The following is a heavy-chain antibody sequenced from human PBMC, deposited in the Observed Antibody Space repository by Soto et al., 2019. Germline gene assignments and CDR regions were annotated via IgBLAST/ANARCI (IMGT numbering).Heavy chain of an antibody. D-gene: IGHD6-6*01. CDR2: ISGSGGST. Sequence: QSGGSLRLSCAASGFTFSSYAMSWVRQAPGKGLEWVSAISGSGGSTYYADSVKGRFTISRDNSKNTLYLQMNSLRAEDTAVYYCAKHGRGSSSTPVDYWGQGTLVTVSS. CDR3: AKHGRGSSSTPVDY. V-gene: IGHV3-23*01. J-gene: IGHJ4*02. CDR1: GFTFSSYA.